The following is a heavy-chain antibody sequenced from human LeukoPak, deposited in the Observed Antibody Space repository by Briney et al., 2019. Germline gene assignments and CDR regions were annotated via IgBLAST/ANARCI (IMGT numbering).Heavy chain of an antibody. Sequence: QPGGSLRLSCAASGFTFSSYAMSWVRQAPGKGLEWVSAISGSGGSTYYADSVKGRFTISRDNSKNTLYLQMNSLRAEDTAVYYCAKERDDSSGGPRYYYYYYGMDVWGQGTTVTVSS. V-gene: IGHV3-23*01. CDR1: GFTFSSYA. CDR2: ISGSGGST. J-gene: IGHJ6*02. CDR3: AKERDDSSGGPRYYYYYYGMDV. D-gene: IGHD6-19*01.